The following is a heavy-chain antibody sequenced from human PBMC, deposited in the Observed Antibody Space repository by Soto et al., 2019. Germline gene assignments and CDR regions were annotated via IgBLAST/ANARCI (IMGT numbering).Heavy chain of an antibody. D-gene: IGHD3-3*01. Sequence: PSETLSLTCTVSGGSISSGAYYWSWIRQHPGKGLEWIGSIYYTGSTYYDPSLKSRITISIDTSKNQFSLRLYSVTAADTAVLYWATGTDAFGLEYWGPGTLVTVSS. CDR2: IYYTGST. CDR1: GGSISSGAYY. J-gene: IGHJ4*01. CDR3: ATGTDAFGLEY. V-gene: IGHV4-31*03.